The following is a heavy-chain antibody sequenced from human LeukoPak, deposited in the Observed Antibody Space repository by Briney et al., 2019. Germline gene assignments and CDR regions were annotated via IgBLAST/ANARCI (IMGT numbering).Heavy chain of an antibody. CDR1: GFTFSSYE. V-gene: IGHV3-21*01. CDR2: ITTSSSYT. D-gene: IGHD1-26*01. J-gene: IGHJ6*03. Sequence: GGSLRLSCAASGFTFSSYEMNWVRQAPGKGLEWISSITTSSSYTFYADSVKGRFTISRDNARNSLYLQMNSLTAEDTAVYYCARDPYSGAYGDTYYYYMDVWGKGTTVTISS. CDR3: ARDPYSGAYGDTYYYYMDV.